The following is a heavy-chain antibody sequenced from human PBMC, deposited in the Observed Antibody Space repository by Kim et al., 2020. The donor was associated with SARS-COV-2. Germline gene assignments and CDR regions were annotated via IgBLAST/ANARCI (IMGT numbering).Heavy chain of an antibody. V-gene: IGHV3-33*01. Sequence: GGSLRLSCSASGFTFHRYGIHWVRQGPGKALEWVARINPEGDAIWYTNSLKGRFIVSRDRNTVFLQLNSLRADDSGVFYYARDGSGWAPDYWCQGT. CDR3: ARDGSGWAPDY. D-gene: IGHD6-19*01. J-gene: IGHJ4*02. CDR1: GFTFHRYG. CDR2: INPEGDAI.